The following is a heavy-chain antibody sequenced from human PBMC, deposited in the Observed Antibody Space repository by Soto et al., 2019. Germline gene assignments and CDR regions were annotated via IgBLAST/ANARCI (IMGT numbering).Heavy chain of an antibody. CDR3: ARRPRGVVYYYYGMDV. Sequence: EVQLVESGGGLVKPGGSLRLSCAASGFTFSSYSMNWVRQAPGKGLELVSSISSSSSYIYYADSVKGRFTISRDNAKNSLYLQMNSLRAEDTAVYYCARRPRGVVYYYYGMDVWGQGTTVTVSS. V-gene: IGHV3-21*01. D-gene: IGHD3-3*01. J-gene: IGHJ6*02. CDR1: GFTFSSYS. CDR2: ISSSSSYI.